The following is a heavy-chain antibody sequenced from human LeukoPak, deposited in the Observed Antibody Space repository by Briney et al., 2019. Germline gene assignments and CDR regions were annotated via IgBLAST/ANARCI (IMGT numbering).Heavy chain of an antibody. J-gene: IGHJ4*02. D-gene: IGHD3-22*01. Sequence: PGGSLRLSCAASGFTFSSYGMHWVRQAPGKELEWVAVISYDGSNKYYADSVKGRFTISRDNSKNTLYLQMNSLRAEDTAVYYCAKDILFQPYYYDSSGGPDYWGQGTLVTVSS. CDR3: AKDILFQPYYYDSSGGPDY. V-gene: IGHV3-30*18. CDR2: ISYDGSNK. CDR1: GFTFSSYG.